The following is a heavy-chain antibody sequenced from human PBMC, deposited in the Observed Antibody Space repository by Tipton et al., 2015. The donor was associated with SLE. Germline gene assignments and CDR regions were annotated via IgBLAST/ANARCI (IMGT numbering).Heavy chain of an antibody. Sequence: SLRLSCAASGFTFSSYWLHWVRQGPGKGLVWVSRINGDGSDTGYADSVKGRFTISRDNAKNTLYLQMNSLRAEDTAVYYCASRGDYFDYWGQGTLVTVSS. J-gene: IGHJ4*02. CDR3: ASRGDYFDY. CDR2: INGDGSDT. CDR1: GFTFSSYW. D-gene: IGHD3-10*01. V-gene: IGHV3-74*01.